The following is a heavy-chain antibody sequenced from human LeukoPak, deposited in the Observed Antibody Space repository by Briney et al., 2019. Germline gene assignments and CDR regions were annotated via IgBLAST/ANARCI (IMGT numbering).Heavy chain of an antibody. CDR3: ARVREWEEISGAIPDYFDY. V-gene: IGHV1-2*02. Sequence: ASVKVSCKASGYTFTGHYMNWVRQAPEQGLEWMGWIKPKSGATTYARKFQGRVTMTRDTSINTAYLELSSLTSDDTAIYYCARVREWEEISGAIPDYFDYWGQGTLVTVSS. CDR2: IKPKSGAT. J-gene: IGHJ4*02. CDR1: GYTFTGHY. D-gene: IGHD3-3*01.